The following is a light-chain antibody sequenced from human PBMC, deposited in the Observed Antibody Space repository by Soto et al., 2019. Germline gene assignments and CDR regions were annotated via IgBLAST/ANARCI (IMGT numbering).Light chain of an antibody. CDR2: DAS. Sequence: EIVMTQSPATLSVSPGDRATLSCRASQSVSSSLAWYQQIPGQAPRLLIYDASTRATGIPARFGGSGSGTDFTLTISSLEPEDFAVYYCQQRSSWPTFGQGTRLEIK. CDR1: QSVSSS. V-gene: IGKV3-15*01. CDR3: QQRSSWPT. J-gene: IGKJ2*01.